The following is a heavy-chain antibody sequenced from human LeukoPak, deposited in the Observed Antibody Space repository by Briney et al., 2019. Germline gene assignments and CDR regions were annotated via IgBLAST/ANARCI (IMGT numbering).Heavy chain of an antibody. CDR3: AGYYYDSSRGFDL. J-gene: IGHJ5*02. CDR1: GFKFDDYG. D-gene: IGHD3-22*01. V-gene: IGHV3-20*04. Sequence: GGSLRLSCAASGFKFDDYGMSWVRQAPGKGLEWVCDIDWNGAWTGYADSVKGRFTISRDNAKNSLYLQMNSLRAEDTALYYCAGYYYDSSRGFDLWGQGTLVTVS. CDR2: IDWNGAWT.